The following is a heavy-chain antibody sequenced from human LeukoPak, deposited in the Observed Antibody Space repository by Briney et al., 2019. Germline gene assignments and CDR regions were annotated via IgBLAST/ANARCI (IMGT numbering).Heavy chain of an antibody. CDR3: ARRYCSGGSCYGDS. Sequence: GESLKISCKGSGYRFTSYWIGWVRQMPGKCLEWMGIIYPGDSDTTYSPSFQGQVTISADKSISTAYLQWSSLKASDTAMYYCARRYCSGGSCYGDSWGQGTLVTVSS. D-gene: IGHD2-15*01. CDR2: IYPGDSDT. J-gene: IGHJ4*02. CDR1: GYRFTSYW. V-gene: IGHV5-51*01.